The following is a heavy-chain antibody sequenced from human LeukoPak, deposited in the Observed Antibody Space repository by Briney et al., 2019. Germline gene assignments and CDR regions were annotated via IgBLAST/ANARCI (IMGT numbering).Heavy chain of an antibody. D-gene: IGHD3-22*01. CDR1: GYTFTGYY. Sequence: ASVKVSCKASGYTFTGYYMHWVRQAPGQGLEWMGWINPNSGGTNYAQKFQGRVTMTRDTSISTAYMELSRLRAEDTAVYYCAKGVVVIRGYYFDYWGQGTLVTVSS. J-gene: IGHJ4*02. CDR3: AKGVVVIRGYYFDY. CDR2: INPNSGGT. V-gene: IGHV1-2*02.